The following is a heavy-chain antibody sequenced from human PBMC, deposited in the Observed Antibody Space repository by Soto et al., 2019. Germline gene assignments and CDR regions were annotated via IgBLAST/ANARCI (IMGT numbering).Heavy chain of an antibody. V-gene: IGHV3-23*01. J-gene: IGHJ4*02. Sequence: PGGSLRLSCAASGFTFSNYAMSWVRPAPGRGLEWVSEVIGSGGTTCYADSVKGRFFISRDNSKNTLFLQMNSLRAEDTAVYYCAKDRNYYFDGSGYQYWGQGTQVTSPQ. D-gene: IGHD3-22*01. CDR1: GFTFSNYA. CDR3: AKDRNYYFDGSGYQY. CDR2: VIGSGGTT.